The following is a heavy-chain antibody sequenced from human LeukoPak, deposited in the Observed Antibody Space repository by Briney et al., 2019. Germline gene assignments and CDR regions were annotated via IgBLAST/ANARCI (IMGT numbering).Heavy chain of an antibody. CDR2: IRSKANSYAT. CDR1: GFTFSGSA. J-gene: IGHJ5*02. D-gene: IGHD6-19*01. Sequence: GGSLRLSCAASGFTFSGSAMHWVRQASGKGREGVGRIRSKANSYATAYAASVKGRFTISRDDSKNTAYLQMNSLKTEDTAVYYCTRRGPPVAGIEKTNWFDPWGQGTLVTVSS. CDR3: TRRGPPVAGIEKTNWFDP. V-gene: IGHV3-73*01.